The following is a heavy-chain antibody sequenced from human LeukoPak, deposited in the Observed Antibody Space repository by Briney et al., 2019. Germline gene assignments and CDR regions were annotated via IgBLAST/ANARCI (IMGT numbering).Heavy chain of an antibody. CDR3: ARGRGYGIYYYYYMDV. CDR1: GYTFTSYY. J-gene: IGHJ6*03. V-gene: IGHV1-2*02. CDR2: INPNSGGT. D-gene: IGHD5-18*01. Sequence: GASVKVSCKASGYTFTSYYMHWVRQAPGQGLEWMGWINPNSGGTNYAQKFQGRVTMTRDTSISTAYMELSRLRSDDTAVYYCARGRGYGIYYYYYMDVWGKGTTVTVSS.